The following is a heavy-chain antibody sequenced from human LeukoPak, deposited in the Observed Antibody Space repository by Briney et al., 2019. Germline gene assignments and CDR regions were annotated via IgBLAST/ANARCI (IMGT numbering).Heavy chain of an antibody. V-gene: IGHV4-39*07. CDR1: GGSISSSSYY. J-gene: IGHJ4*02. D-gene: IGHD1-7*01. CDR3: ASLRYNWNWVAFGY. Sequence: PSETLSLTCTVSGGSISSSSYYWSWIRQPPGKGLEWIGEINHSGSTNYNPSLKSRVTISVDTSKNQFSLKLSSVTAADTAVYYCASLRYNWNWVAFGYWGQGTLVTVSS. CDR2: INHSGST.